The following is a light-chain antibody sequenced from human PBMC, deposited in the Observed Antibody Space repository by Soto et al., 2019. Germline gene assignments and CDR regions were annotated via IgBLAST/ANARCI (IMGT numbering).Light chain of an antibody. V-gene: IGLV1-51*01. Sequence: QSVLTQPPSVSAAPGQRVTISCSGSSANIGGNSVSWYQQLPGTAPKLLIYDDDKRPSGIPDRFSGSKAGTSATLGIIGFQTGGEADYYCGSWDSSLGADVFGTGTKVTVL. CDR3: GSWDSSLGADV. J-gene: IGLJ1*01. CDR2: DDD. CDR1: SANIGGNS.